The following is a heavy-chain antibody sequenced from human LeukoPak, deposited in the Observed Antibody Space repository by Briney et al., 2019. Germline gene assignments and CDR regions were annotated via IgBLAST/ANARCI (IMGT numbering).Heavy chain of an antibody. CDR2: ISSSSSTI. D-gene: IGHD3-10*01. J-gene: IGHJ4*02. CDR1: GFTFSSYS. V-gene: IGHV3-48*01. CDR3: TRAGLLWFGESKSDY. Sequence: RSGGSLRLSCAASGFTFSSYSMNWVRQAPGKGLEWVSYISSSSSTIYYADSVKGRFTISRDNAKNSLYLQMNSLRAEDTAVYYCTRAGLLWFGESKSDYWGQGTLVTVSS.